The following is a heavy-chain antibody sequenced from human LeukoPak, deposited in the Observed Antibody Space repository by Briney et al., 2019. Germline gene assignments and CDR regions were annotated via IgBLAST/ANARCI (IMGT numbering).Heavy chain of an antibody. CDR3: ARQKLGASDY. CDR1: GFIFSNYA. Sequence: GGSLRLSCAVSGFIFSNYAMNWVRQAPGKGLEWVSAISGSGGSTYYADSVKGRFTISRDNAKNTLYLQMSSLRAEDTAVYYCARQKLGASDYWGQGTLVTVSS. D-gene: IGHD1-26*01. J-gene: IGHJ4*02. V-gene: IGHV3-23*01. CDR2: ISGSGGST.